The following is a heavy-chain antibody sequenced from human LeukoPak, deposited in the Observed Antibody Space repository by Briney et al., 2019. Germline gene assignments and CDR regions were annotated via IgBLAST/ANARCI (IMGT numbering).Heavy chain of an antibody. CDR3: ARDQYDTWSRRGNFDS. V-gene: IGHV3-7*03. Sequence: GGSLRLSCAASGFTISSNYMSWVRQAPGKGLEWVANIKLDGSEKNYVDSVKGRFTISRDNTKNSLYLQMNSLRAEDTAVFYCARDQYDTWSRRGNFDSWGQGTLVIVSS. D-gene: IGHD3/OR15-3a*01. CDR1: GFTISSNY. CDR2: IKLDGSEK. J-gene: IGHJ4*02.